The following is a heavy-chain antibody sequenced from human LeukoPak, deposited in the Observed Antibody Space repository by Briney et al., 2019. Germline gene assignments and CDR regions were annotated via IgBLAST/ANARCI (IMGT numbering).Heavy chain of an antibody. CDR3: ARTVYSSRWYDAFDI. CDR2: INSDGINT. J-gene: IGHJ3*02. D-gene: IGHD6-13*01. CDR1: GFTFSNYW. Sequence: GGSLRLSCAASGFTFSNYWMHWVRQAPGKGLVWVSRINSDGINTSYADSVKGRFTISRDNSKNTLYLQMNSLRAEDTAVYYCARTVYSSRWYDAFDIWGQGTMLTVSS. V-gene: IGHV3-74*01.